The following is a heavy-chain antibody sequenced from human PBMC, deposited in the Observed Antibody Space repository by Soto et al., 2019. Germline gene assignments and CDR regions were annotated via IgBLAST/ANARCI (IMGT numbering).Heavy chain of an antibody. CDR1: GGSISSYY. CDR3: ARAQRITIFGVVTPPPFFDY. J-gene: IGHJ4*02. Sequence: SETLSLTCTVSGGSISSYYWSWIRQPPGKGLKWIGYIYYSGSTSYNPSLKSRVTISVDTSKNQLSLKLSSVTAADTAVYYCARAQRITIFGVVTPPPFFDYWGQGTLVTVSS. D-gene: IGHD3-3*01. CDR2: IYYSGST. V-gene: IGHV4-59*01.